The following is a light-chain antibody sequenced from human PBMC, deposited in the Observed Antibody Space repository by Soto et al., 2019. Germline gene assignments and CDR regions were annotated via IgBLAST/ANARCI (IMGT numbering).Light chain of an antibody. V-gene: IGLV1-40*01. J-gene: IGLJ1*01. CDR3: QSYDISLHNYV. CDR1: SSSIGAGYE. CDR2: GNG. Sequence: QSVLTQPPSVSGAPGQRVTISCSGTSSSIGAGYEVHWYHQLPGTAPKLVVSGNGNRPSGVPDRLSASKSGTSASLAITGLQAEDEGHYYCQSYDISLHNYVFGTGTKLTVL.